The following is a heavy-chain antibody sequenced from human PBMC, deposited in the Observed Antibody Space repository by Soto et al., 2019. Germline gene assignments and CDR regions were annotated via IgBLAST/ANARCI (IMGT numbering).Heavy chain of an antibody. V-gene: IGHV1-8*01. CDR3: ARGRIQLWAYYFDY. CDR1: GYTFTNYD. CDR2: MSPNSGKT. D-gene: IGHD5-18*01. J-gene: IGHJ4*02. Sequence: QVQLVQSGAAVKKPGASVKVSCEASGYTFTNYDVNWVRQAPGQGLEWMGCMSPNSGKTDYARKFQGRVTLPGDTTISTAYMELSSLTSEDTAVYYCARGRIQLWAYYFDYWGQGALVTVSS.